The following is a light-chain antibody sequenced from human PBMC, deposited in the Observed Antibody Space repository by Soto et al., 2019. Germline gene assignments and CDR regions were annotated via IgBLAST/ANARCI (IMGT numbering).Light chain of an antibody. CDR2: GES. CDR3: QQYKNWPL. CDR1: HSVNSH. Sequence: EIVLTQSPATLSVSPGERATLSCRTSHSVNSHVAWYQQKPGQAPRLLLYGESTRATGIPVRFSGSGFGTEFTLTISSLQSEDFAVYYCQQYKNWPLVGQGTRLEIK. J-gene: IGKJ5*01. V-gene: IGKV3-15*01.